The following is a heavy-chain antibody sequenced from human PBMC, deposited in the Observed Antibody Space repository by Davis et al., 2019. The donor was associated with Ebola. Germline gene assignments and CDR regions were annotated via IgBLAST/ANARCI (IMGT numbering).Heavy chain of an antibody. Sequence: ASVKVSCKASGYTFTGYNMHWVRQAPGQGLEWMGRIISNSGGTNYAQKFQGRVTVTRDTSISTAYMELSSLRSDDTAVYYCARGWVPKSNAYDIWGQGTMVTVSS. D-gene: IGHD3-10*01. CDR2: IISNSGGT. CDR1: GYTFTGYN. CDR3: ARGWVPKSNAYDI. J-gene: IGHJ3*02. V-gene: IGHV1-2*06.